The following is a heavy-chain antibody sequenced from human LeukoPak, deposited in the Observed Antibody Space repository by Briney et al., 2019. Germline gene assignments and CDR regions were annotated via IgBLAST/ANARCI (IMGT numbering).Heavy chain of an antibody. Sequence: PGGSLRLSCAASGFTFDDYAMHWVRHAPGKGLEWVSGISWNSGSIGYADSVKGRFTISRDNAKNSLYLQMNSLRAEDTALYYCAKDRVLRYFDWSFDYWGQGTLVTVSS. CDR2: ISWNSGSI. D-gene: IGHD3-9*01. CDR3: AKDRVLRYFDWSFDY. CDR1: GFTFDDYA. V-gene: IGHV3-9*01. J-gene: IGHJ4*02.